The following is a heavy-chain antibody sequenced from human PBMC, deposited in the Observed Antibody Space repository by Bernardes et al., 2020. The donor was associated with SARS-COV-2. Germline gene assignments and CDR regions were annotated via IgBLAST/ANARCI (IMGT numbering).Heavy chain of an antibody. Sequence: ASVKVSCKASGYTFSGYNMHWVRQVPGQGLEWMGCINPKSGDTIYAQKFQGWATMTRDTSISIVYMELSRLKSNDTAVYYCARSRFSYGESYFDYWGQGTLVTVSS. J-gene: IGHJ4*02. CDR1: GYTFSGYN. D-gene: IGHD5-18*01. V-gene: IGHV1-2*04. CDR2: INPKSGDT. CDR3: ARSRFSYGESYFDY.